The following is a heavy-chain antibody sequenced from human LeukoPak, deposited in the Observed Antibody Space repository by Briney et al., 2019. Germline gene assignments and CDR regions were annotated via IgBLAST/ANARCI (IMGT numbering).Heavy chain of an antibody. Sequence: PSETLSLTCSVSGGSISSYYWSWIRQPPGKGLEWIGYIYYSGSTNYNPSLKSRVTISVDTSKNQFSLKLSSVTAADTAVYYCARDQGSRYDFWSGFPRGYGMDVWGQGTTVTVSS. CDR1: GGSISSYY. CDR2: IYYSGST. J-gene: IGHJ6*02. V-gene: IGHV4-59*01. D-gene: IGHD3-3*01. CDR3: ARDQGSRYDFWSGFPRGYGMDV.